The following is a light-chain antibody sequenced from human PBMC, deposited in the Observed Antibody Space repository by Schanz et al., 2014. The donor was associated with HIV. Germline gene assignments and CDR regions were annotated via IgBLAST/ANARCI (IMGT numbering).Light chain of an antibody. CDR2: GAS. V-gene: IGKV3-20*01. CDR3: QHYDISRGT. J-gene: IGKJ4*01. CDR1: QSVSSNY. Sequence: EIVLTQSPGTLSLSPGERATLSCRASQSVSSNYLAWYQQRSGQAPRLLIYGASSRATGIPDRFSGSGSGPDFTLTISRLEPEDFATYYCQHYDISRGTFGGGTRVEIK.